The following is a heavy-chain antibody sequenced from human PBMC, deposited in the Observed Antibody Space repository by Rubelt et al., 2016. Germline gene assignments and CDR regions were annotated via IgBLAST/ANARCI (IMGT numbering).Heavy chain of an antibody. Sequence: QVQLVQSGAEVKKPGSSVKVSCKASGGTFSSYAISWVRQAPGQGLEWMGRIIPILGIANYAQKFQGRVTMTTDTSTSTAYMELRSLRADDTAVYYCARFLHGGSTGTELYYYYGMDVWGQGTTVTVSS. CDR2: IIPILGIA. CDR3: ARFLHGGSTGTELYYYYGMDV. J-gene: IGHJ6*02. D-gene: IGHD1-1*01. CDR1: GGTFSSYA. V-gene: IGHV1-69*04.